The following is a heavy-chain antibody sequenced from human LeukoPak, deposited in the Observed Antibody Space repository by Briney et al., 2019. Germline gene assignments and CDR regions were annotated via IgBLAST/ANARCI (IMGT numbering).Heavy chain of an antibody. CDR3: ARGRPNYYGSGSYPFDY. V-gene: IGHV1-8*01. J-gene: IGHJ4*02. Sequence: GASVKVSCKASGYTITSYDINWVRQATGQGLEWMGWMNPNSGNTGYAQKFQGRVTMTRNTSISTAYMELSSLRSEDTAVYYCARGRPNYYGSGSYPFDYWGQGTLVTVSS. D-gene: IGHD3-10*01. CDR1: GYTITSYD. CDR2: MNPNSGNT.